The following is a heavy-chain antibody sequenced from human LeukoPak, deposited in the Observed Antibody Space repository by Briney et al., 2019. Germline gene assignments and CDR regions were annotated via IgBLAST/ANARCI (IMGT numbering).Heavy chain of an antibody. CDR1: GGTFSSYA. J-gene: IGHJ4*02. Sequence: SVKVSCKASGGTFSSYAISWVRQAPGQGLEWMGGIIPIFGTANYAQKFQGRVTITADESTSTAYMELSSLRSEDTAVYYCARGRQLVPYYFDYWGQGTLVTVSP. V-gene: IGHV1-69*01. CDR3: ARGRQLVPYYFDY. CDR2: IIPIFGTA. D-gene: IGHD6-13*01.